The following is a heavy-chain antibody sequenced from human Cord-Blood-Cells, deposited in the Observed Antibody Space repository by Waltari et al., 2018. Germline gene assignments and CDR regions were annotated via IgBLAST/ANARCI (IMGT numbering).Heavy chain of an antibody. Sequence: QLQLVQSGAEVKKPGSSVKVSCKAAGGTFSSYAISWVRQAPGQGLEWMGGIMPIFGTANYAQKFQGRATITADKSTSTASMELSSLSSEDTAVYYCARDSSLYYFDYWGQGTLVTVSS. CDR2: IMPIFGTA. V-gene: IGHV1-69*06. CDR1: GGTFSSYA. J-gene: IGHJ4*02. CDR3: ARDSSLYYFDY. D-gene: IGHD6-6*01.